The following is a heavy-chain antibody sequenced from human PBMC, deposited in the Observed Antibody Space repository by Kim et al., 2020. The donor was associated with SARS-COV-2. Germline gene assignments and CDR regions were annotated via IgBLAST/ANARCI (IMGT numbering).Heavy chain of an antibody. V-gene: IGHV1-18*01. D-gene: IGHD3-22*01. CDR1: GYTFTIYG. CDR2: ISAYNGNT. CDR3: ARDTTMIVVVITSNDAFDI. Sequence: ASVKVSCKASGYTFTIYGISWVRQAPGQGLEWMGWISAYNGNTNYAQKLQGRVTMTTDTSTSIAYMELRSLRSDDTTVYYCARDTTMIVVVITSNDAFDIWGQGTIVTVSS. J-gene: IGHJ3*02.